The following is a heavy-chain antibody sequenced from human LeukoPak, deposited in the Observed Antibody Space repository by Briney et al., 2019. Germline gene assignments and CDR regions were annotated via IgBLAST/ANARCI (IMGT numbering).Heavy chain of an antibody. D-gene: IGHD6-13*01. J-gene: IGHJ6*04. Sequence: GGSLRLSCAASGFTFSSYEMNWVRQAPGKGLEWVSYISSSGSTIYCADSVKGRFTISRDNAKNSLYLQMNSLRAEDTAVYYCAREQYSGSWSYYYYGMDVWGKGTTVTVSS. V-gene: IGHV3-48*03. CDR1: GFTFSSYE. CDR2: ISSSGSTI. CDR3: AREQYSGSWSYYYYGMDV.